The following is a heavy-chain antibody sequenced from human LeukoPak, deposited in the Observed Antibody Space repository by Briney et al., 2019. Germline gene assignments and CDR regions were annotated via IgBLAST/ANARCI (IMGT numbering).Heavy chain of an antibody. J-gene: IGHJ4*02. V-gene: IGHV4-34*01. CDR1: GGSFSGYY. CDR3: AAVAGSKTPLFDY. CDR2: INHSGST. D-gene: IGHD6-19*01. Sequence: PSETLSLTCAVYGGSFSGYYWSWIRQPPGKGLEWIGEINHSGSTNYNPSLKSRVTISVDKSKNQFSLKLSSVTAADTAVYYCAAVAGSKTPLFDYWGQGTLVTVSS.